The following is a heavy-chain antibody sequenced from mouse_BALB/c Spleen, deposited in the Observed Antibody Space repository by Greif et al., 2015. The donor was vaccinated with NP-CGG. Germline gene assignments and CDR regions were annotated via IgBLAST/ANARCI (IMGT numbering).Heavy chain of an antibody. CDR3: ARHDGNYPFAY. D-gene: IGHD2-3*01. J-gene: IGHJ3*01. V-gene: IGHV5-6*02. CDR2: ISSGGSYT. CDR1: GFTFSSYG. Sequence: DVKLVESGGDLVKPGGSLKLSCAASGFTFSSYGMSWVRQTPDKRLEWVATISSGGSYTYYPDSVKGRFTISRDNAKNTLYLQMSSLKSEDTAMYYCARHDGNYPFAYWGQGTLVTVSA.